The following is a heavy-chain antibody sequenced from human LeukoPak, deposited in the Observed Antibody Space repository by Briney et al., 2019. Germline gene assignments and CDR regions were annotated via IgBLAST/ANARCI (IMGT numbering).Heavy chain of an antibody. J-gene: IGHJ6*02. D-gene: IGHD2-15*01. CDR3: AKGGVVVASRMDV. CDR1: GFTFSSYG. V-gene: IGHV3-30*18. CDR2: ISYDGSNK. Sequence: GGSLTLSCAASGFTFSSYGMHWVRQAPGKGLEWVAVISYDGSNKYYADSVKGRFTISRDNSKNTLYLQMNSLRAEDTAVYYCAKGGVVVASRMDVWGQGTTVTVSS.